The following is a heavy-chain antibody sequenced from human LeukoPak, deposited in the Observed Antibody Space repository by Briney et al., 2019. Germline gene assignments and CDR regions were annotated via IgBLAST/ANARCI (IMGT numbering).Heavy chain of an antibody. J-gene: IGHJ3*02. CDR2: INWNGGST. Sequence: GSLRLSCAASGFMFDDYGMSWVRQVPGKGLEWVSGINWNGGSTGYADSVKGRFTISRDNAKNSLYLQMNSLRAEDTALYYCARNGTHYYDSSGLDAFDIWGQGTMITVSS. D-gene: IGHD3-22*01. V-gene: IGHV3-20*04. CDR3: ARNGTHYYDSSGLDAFDI. CDR1: GFMFDDYG.